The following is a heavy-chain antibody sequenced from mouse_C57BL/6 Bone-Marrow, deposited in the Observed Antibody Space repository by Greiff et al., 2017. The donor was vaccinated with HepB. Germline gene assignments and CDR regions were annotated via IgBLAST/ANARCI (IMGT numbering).Heavy chain of an antibody. V-gene: IGHV1-55*01. CDR2: IYPGSGST. CDR3: ARPFFN. Sequence: QVQLQQPGAELVKPGASVKMSCKASGYTFTSYWITWVKQRPGQGLEWIGDIYPGSGSTNYNEKFKSKATLTVDKPSSTAYMQLSSLTSEDSAVYYCARPFFNWGQGTTLTVSS. J-gene: IGHJ2*01. CDR1: GYTFTSYW.